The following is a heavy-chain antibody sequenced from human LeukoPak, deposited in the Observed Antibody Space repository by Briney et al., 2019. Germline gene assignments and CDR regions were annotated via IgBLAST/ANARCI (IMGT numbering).Heavy chain of an antibody. J-gene: IGHJ6*03. CDR3: AKEGLPNRLYYMGV. CDR1: GFTFSSYA. V-gene: IGHV3-23*01. Sequence: PGGSLRLSCAASGFTFSSYAMSSVRQAPGKGLEWVSAISGSGGSTYYADSVKGRFTISRDNSKNTLYLQMNSLRAEDTAVYYCAKEGLPNRLYYMGVWGKGTTVTVSS. CDR2: ISGSGGST. D-gene: IGHD5-12*01.